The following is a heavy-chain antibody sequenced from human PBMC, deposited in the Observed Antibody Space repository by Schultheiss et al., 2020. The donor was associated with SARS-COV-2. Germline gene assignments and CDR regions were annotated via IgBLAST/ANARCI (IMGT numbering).Heavy chain of an antibody. D-gene: IGHD2-15*01. Sequence: GGSLRLSCAASGFTFSRHSMNWVRQAPGKGLEWVSYISSSSSTIYYADSVEGRFTISRDNAKNSLYLQMNSLRDEDTAVYYCARDLRDSRYCGGGDCYGGDYWGQGTLVTVSS. CDR3: ARDLRDSRYCGGGDCYGGDY. J-gene: IGHJ4*02. V-gene: IGHV3-48*02. CDR2: ISSSSSTI. CDR1: GFTFSRHS.